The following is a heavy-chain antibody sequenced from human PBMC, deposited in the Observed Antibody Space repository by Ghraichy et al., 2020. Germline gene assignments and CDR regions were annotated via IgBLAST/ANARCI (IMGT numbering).Heavy chain of an antibody. D-gene: IGHD6-13*01. CDR1: GYTFTSYG. Sequence: ASVKVSCKASGYTFTSYGISWVRQAPGQGLEWMGWISAYNGNTNYAQKLQGRVTMTTDTSTSTAYMQLRSLRSDDTAVYYCARVRLPYSSSRVEYFDYWGQGTLVTVSS. J-gene: IGHJ4*02. CDR3: ARVRLPYSSSRVEYFDY. V-gene: IGHV1-18*01. CDR2: ISAYNGNT.